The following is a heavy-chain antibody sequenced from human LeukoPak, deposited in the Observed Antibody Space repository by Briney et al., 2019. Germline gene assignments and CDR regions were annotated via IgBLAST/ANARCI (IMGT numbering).Heavy chain of an antibody. CDR1: GYSFTSYW. D-gene: IGHD1-26*01. V-gene: IGHV1-18*04. CDR3: ARDSGSYSFDY. Sequence: KDGESLKISCKGSGYSFTSYWIGWVRQAPGQGLEWMGWMSAYNGNTNYAQKLQGRVTMTTDTSTSTAYMELRSLRSDDTAVYYCARDSGSYSFDYWGQGTLVTVSS. CDR2: MSAYNGNT. J-gene: IGHJ4*02.